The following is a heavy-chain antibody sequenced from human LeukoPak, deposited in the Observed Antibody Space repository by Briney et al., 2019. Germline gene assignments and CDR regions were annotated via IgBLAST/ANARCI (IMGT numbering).Heavy chain of an antibody. Sequence: SETLSLICTVSSGSISCGSDHWRWIPQPAGKVLEWIGCMYTCVSTNDNPSRKSRLTIAVDTAKNQFAQTLSYGTAADTALHYCARGASSSSAIGYYYYYMDVWGKGTTATVSS. J-gene: IGHJ6*03. CDR2: MYTCVST. CDR3: ARGASSSSAIGYYYYYMDV. CDR1: SGSISCGSDH. V-gene: IGHV4-61*02. D-gene: IGHD6-6*01.